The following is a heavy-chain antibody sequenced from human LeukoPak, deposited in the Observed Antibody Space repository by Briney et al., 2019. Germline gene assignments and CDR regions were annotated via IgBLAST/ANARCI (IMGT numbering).Heavy chain of an antibody. J-gene: IGHJ5*02. CDR2: TYYRSKWYN. V-gene: IGHV6-1*01. CDR1: GDSVSSNSAA. Sequence: SQTLSLTCAISGDSVSSNSAAWNWIRQSPSRGLEWLGRTYYRSKWYNDYAVSVKSRITINADTSKNQFSLQLSSVTPEDTAVHYCARGGSGGCRLGPTCAFDPWGQGTLVTVSA. CDR3: ARGGSGGCRLGPTCAFDP. D-gene: IGHD1-26*01.